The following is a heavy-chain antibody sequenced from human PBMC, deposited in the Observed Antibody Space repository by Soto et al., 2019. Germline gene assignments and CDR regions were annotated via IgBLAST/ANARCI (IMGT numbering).Heavy chain of an antibody. J-gene: IGHJ6*02. CDR2: IFPIFGTA. CDR3: ARSRGKVVVAATHYGMDV. V-gene: IGHV1-69*01. Sequence: QVQLVQSGAEVKKPGSSVKVSCKASGGTFSSYAISWVRQAPGQGLEWMGGIFPIFGTANYAQKFQGRVTITADESTSTAYMELSSLRSEDTAVYYCARSRGKVVVAATHYGMDVWGQGPTITVSS. CDR1: GGTFSSYA. D-gene: IGHD2-15*01.